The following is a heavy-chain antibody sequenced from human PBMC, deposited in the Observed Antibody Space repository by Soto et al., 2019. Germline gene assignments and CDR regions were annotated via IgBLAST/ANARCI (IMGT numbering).Heavy chain of an antibody. CDR3: ARVTLGYCISTSCFYDY. V-gene: IGHV3-21*01. J-gene: IGHJ4*02. Sequence: EVQLVESGGGLVKPGGSLRLSCAASGFTFSSYSMNWVRQAPGKGLEWVSSISSRSSYIYYADSVKGRFTISRDNAKNALSLQMNSLRAEDTAVYYCARVTLGYCISTSCFYDYWGQGTLVTVSS. CDR1: GFTFSSYS. D-gene: IGHD2-2*01. CDR2: ISSRSSYI.